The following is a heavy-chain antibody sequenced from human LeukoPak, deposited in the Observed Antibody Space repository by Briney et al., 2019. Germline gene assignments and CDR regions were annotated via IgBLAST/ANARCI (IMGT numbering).Heavy chain of an antibody. Sequence: PSETLSLTCTVSGGSISSSSYYWGWIRQPPGKGLEWIGSIYYSGSTYYNPSLKSRVTISVDTSKNQFSLKLSSVTAADTAVYYCARLLTAGNAFDIWGQGTMVTVSS. CDR2: IYYSGST. CDR1: GGSISSSSYY. J-gene: IGHJ3*02. V-gene: IGHV4-39*01. D-gene: IGHD6-13*01. CDR3: ARLLTAGNAFDI.